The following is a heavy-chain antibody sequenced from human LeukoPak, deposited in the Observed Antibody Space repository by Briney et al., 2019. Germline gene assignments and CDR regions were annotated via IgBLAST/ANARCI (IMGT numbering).Heavy chain of an antibody. CDR3: ARRRGMVRGALRPHNWFDP. Sequence: PSETLSLTCAVYGGSFSGYYWSWIRQPPGKGLEWIGEINHSGSTNYNPSLKSRVTISVDTSKNQFSLKLSSVTAADTAVYYCARRRGMVRGALRPHNWFDPWGQGTLVTVSS. CDR1: GGSFSGYY. CDR2: INHSGST. V-gene: IGHV4-34*01. D-gene: IGHD3-10*01. J-gene: IGHJ5*02.